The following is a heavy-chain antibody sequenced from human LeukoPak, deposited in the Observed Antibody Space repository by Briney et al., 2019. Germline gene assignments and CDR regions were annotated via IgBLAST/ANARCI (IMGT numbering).Heavy chain of an antibody. Sequence: GGSLRLSCAASGFTFDDYAMHWVRQAPGKGLEWVSGISWNSGSIGYADSVKGRFTISRDNAKNSLYLQMNSLRAEDTALYYCASRGYDSSGYAFDIWGQGTMVTVSS. V-gene: IGHV3-9*01. CDR1: GFTFDDYA. CDR3: ASRGYDSSGYAFDI. CDR2: ISWNSGSI. D-gene: IGHD3-22*01. J-gene: IGHJ3*02.